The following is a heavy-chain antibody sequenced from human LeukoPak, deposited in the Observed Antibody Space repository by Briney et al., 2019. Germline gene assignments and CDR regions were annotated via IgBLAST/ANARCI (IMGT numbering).Heavy chain of an antibody. J-gene: IGHJ4*02. CDR3: ARSAFVGATVYFDY. CDR2: IYYSGST. CDR1: GGSFSGYY. D-gene: IGHD1-26*01. Sequence: PSETLSLTCAVYGGSFSGYYWSWIRQPPGKGLEWLGYIYYSGSTNYNPSLKSRVTISVDTSKNQFSLKLSSVTAADTAVYYCARSAFVGATVYFDYWGQGTLVTISS. V-gene: IGHV4-59*01.